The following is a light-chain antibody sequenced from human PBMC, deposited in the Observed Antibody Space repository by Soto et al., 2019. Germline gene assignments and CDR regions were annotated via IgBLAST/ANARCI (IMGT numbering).Light chain of an antibody. Sequence: QSVLTQPASVSGSPGQSITISCTGTSSDVGSYNLVSWYQQHPGKAPKLMIYEVSQRPSGVSNRFSGSKSGNTASLTISGFQAEDEADYYCCSYAGSSTYVFGTGTKVTVL. CDR1: SSDVGSYNL. V-gene: IGLV2-23*02. CDR2: EVS. CDR3: CSYAGSSTYV. J-gene: IGLJ1*01.